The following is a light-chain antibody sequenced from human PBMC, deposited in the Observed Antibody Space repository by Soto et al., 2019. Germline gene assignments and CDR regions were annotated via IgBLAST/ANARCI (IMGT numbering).Light chain of an antibody. CDR2: AAS. CDR3: QQIYSTPHT. Sequence: DIQMTQSPSSLSASVGDRVTITCRASQSISSYLNWYQQKPGKAPKLLIYAASSLQSGVPSRFSGSGSGTDFTLPISSLQPEDFATYYCQQIYSTPHTFGQGTKLEIK. J-gene: IGKJ2*01. V-gene: IGKV1-39*01. CDR1: QSISSY.